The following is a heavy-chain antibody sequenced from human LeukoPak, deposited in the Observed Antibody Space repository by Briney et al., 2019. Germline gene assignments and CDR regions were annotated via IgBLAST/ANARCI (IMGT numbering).Heavy chain of an antibody. J-gene: IGHJ4*02. CDR1: GGSVSSGSYY. V-gene: IGHV4-61*01. CDR2: IYYSGST. D-gene: IGHD3-16*01. Sequence: SETLSLTCTVSGGSVSSGSYYWSWIRQPPGKGLEWIGYIYYSGSTNYNPSLKSRVTLSVDTSKNQFSLKLGSVAAADPAVFYCARRYLRGKIDYWGQGTLVTVSS. CDR3: ARRYLRGKIDY.